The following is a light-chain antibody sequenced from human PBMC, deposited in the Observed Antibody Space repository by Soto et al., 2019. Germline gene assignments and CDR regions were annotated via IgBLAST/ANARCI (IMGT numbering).Light chain of an antibody. CDR3: QQRSNWPPT. CDR2: GAS. J-gene: IGKJ4*01. V-gene: IGKV3D-20*02. Sequence: ALTQSPGTLSSSPGERATLSCRASQSFSSNYLAWYQQKPGQAPRLLIYGASSRATGIPARFSGSGSGTEFTLTISSLQSEDFAVYYCQQRSNWPPTFGGGTKVDIK. CDR1: QSFSSNY.